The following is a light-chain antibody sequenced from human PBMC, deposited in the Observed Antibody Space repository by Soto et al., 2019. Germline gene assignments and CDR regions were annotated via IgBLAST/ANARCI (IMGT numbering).Light chain of an antibody. J-gene: IGLJ1*01. CDR2: EVS. CDR3: SSYAGSDVFV. CDR1: ISDVCAYNY. Sequence: QSALTQPPSASGSPGQSVAISCSGTISDVCAYNYVAWYQQHPGKVPKLMIYEVSKRPSGVPDRFSGSKSGNTASLTVSGLQADDEADYYCSSYAGSDVFVFGTGTKVTVL. V-gene: IGLV2-8*01.